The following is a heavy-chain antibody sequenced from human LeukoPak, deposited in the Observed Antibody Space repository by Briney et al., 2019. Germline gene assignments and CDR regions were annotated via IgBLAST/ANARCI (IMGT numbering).Heavy chain of an antibody. CDR3: AKDLEDSSGYFFGDFDH. Sequence: GGSLRLSCAASGFTFSSYGMHWVRQAPGKGLEWVAVIWYDESNKYYADSVKGRFTISRDNSKNTLYLQMNSLRAEDTAVYYCAKDLEDSSGYFFGDFDHWGQGTLVTVSS. V-gene: IGHV3-33*06. D-gene: IGHD3-22*01. CDR2: IWYDESNK. J-gene: IGHJ4*02. CDR1: GFTFSSYG.